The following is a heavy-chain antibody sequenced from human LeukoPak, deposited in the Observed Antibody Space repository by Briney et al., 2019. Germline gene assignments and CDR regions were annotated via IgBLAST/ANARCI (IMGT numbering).Heavy chain of an antibody. Sequence: SETLSLTCSVSGASLSGSQYYWGWIRQPPGRPLQWIATIFYTGNTLYNPSLSSRVSLSVDTSKKQISLRLTSVTAADSALYYCARHRGSLKTGYSPKNPLDVWGQGTVVTVSS. D-gene: IGHD3-9*01. CDR2: IFYTGNT. CDR3: ARHRGSLKTGYSPKNPLDV. V-gene: IGHV4-39*01. CDR1: GASLSGSQYY. J-gene: IGHJ3*01.